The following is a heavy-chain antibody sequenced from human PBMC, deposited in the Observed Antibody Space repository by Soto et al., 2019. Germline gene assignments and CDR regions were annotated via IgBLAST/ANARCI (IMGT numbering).Heavy chain of an antibody. V-gene: IGHV1-2*02. Sequence: QLHLVQSGAVVKKPGSSVTVSCSASGYPVTAYYMHWVRQAPGRGLAWMGGINPATGAAKYTQTCQGRVTMTRDTSTRTVFMELSGLTSDDTAVFYCARGGGVGVAGSAAFDMWGQGTLVTVSS. J-gene: IGHJ3*02. D-gene: IGHD3-3*01. CDR3: ARGGGVGVAGSAAFDM. CDR1: GYPVTAYY. CDR2: INPATGAA.